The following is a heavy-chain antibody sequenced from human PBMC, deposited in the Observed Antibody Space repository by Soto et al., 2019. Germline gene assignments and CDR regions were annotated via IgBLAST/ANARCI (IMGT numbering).Heavy chain of an antibody. D-gene: IGHD3-3*01. CDR3: AHRVLRTVFGLVTTTAIYFDF. Sequence: QITLNESGPTQVKPRQTLTLTCTFSGFSLTTSGVGVGWIRQSPGKAPEWLALLYWDDDKRYSPSLKSRLTITKDTSKNQVVLTMAALDPADTATYYCAHRVLRTVFGLVTTTAIYFDFWGQGTPVAVSS. J-gene: IGHJ4*02. CDR1: GFSLTTSGVG. CDR2: LYWDDDK. V-gene: IGHV2-5*02.